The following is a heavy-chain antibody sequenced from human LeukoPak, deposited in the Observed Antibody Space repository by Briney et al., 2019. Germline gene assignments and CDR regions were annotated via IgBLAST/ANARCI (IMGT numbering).Heavy chain of an antibody. Sequence: GGSLRLSCAASGFTFDDYGMSWVRQAPGKGLEWVSGINWNGGRTGYADSVKGRFTISRDNAKNPLYLQMNSLRAEDTALYYCARGYGSGSYLYWGQGTLVSVSS. CDR2: INWNGGRT. D-gene: IGHD3-10*01. CDR3: ARGYGSGSYLY. V-gene: IGHV3-20*04. CDR1: GFTFDDYG. J-gene: IGHJ4*02.